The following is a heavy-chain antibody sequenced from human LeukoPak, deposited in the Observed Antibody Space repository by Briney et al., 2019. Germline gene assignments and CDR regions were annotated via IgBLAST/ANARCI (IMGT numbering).Heavy chain of an antibody. J-gene: IGHJ6*03. CDR1: GFTFSSYA. Sequence: GGSLRLSCAASGFTFSSYAMSWVRQAPGKGLEWVSAISGSGGSTYYADSVKGRFTISRDNSKNTLYLQMNSLRAEDTAVYYCAKDGTGYSSSWYDYYYYMDVWGKGTTVTVS. CDR3: AKDGTGYSSSWYDYYYYMDV. D-gene: IGHD6-13*01. V-gene: IGHV3-23*01. CDR2: ISGSGGST.